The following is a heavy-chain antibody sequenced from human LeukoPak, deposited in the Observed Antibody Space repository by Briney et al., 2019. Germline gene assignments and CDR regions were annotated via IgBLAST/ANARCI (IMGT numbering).Heavy chain of an antibody. CDR1: GGSISSDNYY. CDR3: ARVWGVISPLSFDY. CDR2: IYFTGSP. J-gene: IGHJ4*02. Sequence: SETLSLTCTVSGGSISSDNYYWSWIRQSPGMGQEWIGYIYFTGSPYYNPSLKSRLIISVDTSKSQFSLNLSSVTAADTAVYYCARVWGVISPLSFDYWGQGTLVTVSS. V-gene: IGHV4-30-4*01. D-gene: IGHD3-10*01.